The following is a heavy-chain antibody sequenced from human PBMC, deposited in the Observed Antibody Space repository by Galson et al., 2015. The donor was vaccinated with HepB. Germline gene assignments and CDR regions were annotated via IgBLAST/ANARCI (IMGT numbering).Heavy chain of an antibody. CDR1: GFTFSSYS. CDR3: ARDTGISGFLRYNWFDP. D-gene: IGHD1-14*01. CDR2: ISSSSSYI. J-gene: IGHJ5*02. V-gene: IGHV3-21*01. Sequence: SLRLSCAASGFTFSSYSMNWVRQAPGKGLEWVSSISSSSSYIYYADSVKGRFTISRDNAKNSLYQQMNSLRAEDTAVYYCARDTGISGFLRYNWFDPWGQGTLVTVSS.